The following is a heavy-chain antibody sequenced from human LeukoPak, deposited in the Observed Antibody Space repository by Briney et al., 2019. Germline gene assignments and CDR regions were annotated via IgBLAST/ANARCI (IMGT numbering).Heavy chain of an antibody. J-gene: IGHJ4*02. Sequence: GGSLRLSCTTSGFTFRSYEMSWVRQAPGKGLEWVSYISDVGTTYYADSVKGRFTISRDNAKNSLFLQMNSLRAEDTAVYFCAREIRGYDGGFDYWGQGTLVTVSS. CDR2: ISDVGTT. CDR3: AREIRGYDGGFDY. D-gene: IGHD3-16*01. CDR1: GFTFRSYE. V-gene: IGHV3-48*03.